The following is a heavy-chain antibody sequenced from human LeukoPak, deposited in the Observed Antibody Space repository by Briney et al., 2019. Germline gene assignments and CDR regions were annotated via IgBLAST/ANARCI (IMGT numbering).Heavy chain of an antibody. V-gene: IGHV3-23*01. CDR3: AKHAGSGWYSDLDY. J-gene: IGHJ4*02. CDR1: GFTFSSYV. CDR2: ISGSGGGT. Sequence: PGGSLRLSCTASGFTFSSYVMSWVRQAPGKGLEWVSGISGSGGGTIYADSVKGRFTVSRDNSKNTLYLQMSSLRAEDTALYYCAKHAGSGWYSDLDYWGQGTLVTVSS. D-gene: IGHD6-19*01.